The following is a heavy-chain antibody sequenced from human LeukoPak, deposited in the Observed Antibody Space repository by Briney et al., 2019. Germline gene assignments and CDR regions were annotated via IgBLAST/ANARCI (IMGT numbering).Heavy chain of an antibody. CDR2: IYSSGST. CDR1: GGSISSYY. Sequence: SETLSLTCTVSGGSISSYYWSWIRQPAGKGLEWIGRIYSSGSTNYNPSLKSRVTISVDTSKNQFSLKLSSVTAADTAVYYCANMYGRDSGYYYYYYMDVWGKGTTVTVSS. D-gene: IGHD4-23*01. V-gene: IGHV4-4*07. J-gene: IGHJ6*03. CDR3: ANMYGRDSGYYYYYYMDV.